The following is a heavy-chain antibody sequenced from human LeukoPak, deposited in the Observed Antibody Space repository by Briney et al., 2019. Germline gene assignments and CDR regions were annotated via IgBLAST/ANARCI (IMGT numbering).Heavy chain of an antibody. CDR2: IWYDGSNK. J-gene: IGHJ4*02. Sequence: GGSLRLSCAASGFTFSSYGMHWVRQAPGKGLEWVAVIWYDGSNKYYADSVKGRFTISRDNSKNTLYLQMNSLRAEDTAVYYCARDGGIVVVPAAFFDYWGQGTLVTVSS. CDR3: ARDGGIVVVPAAFFDY. V-gene: IGHV3-33*01. CDR1: GFTFSSYG. D-gene: IGHD2-2*01.